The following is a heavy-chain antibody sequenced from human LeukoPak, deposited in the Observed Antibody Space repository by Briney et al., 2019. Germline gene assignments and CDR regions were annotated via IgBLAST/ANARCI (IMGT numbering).Heavy chain of an antibody. J-gene: IGHJ5*02. CDR2: IIPIFGTA. V-gene: IGHV1-69*05. CDR3: AREGRGP. CDR1: GGTFSSYA. Sequence: GASVKVSCKASGGTFSSYAISWVRQAPGQGLEWMGGIIPIFGTANYAQKFQGRVSMTRDMSTTSVYMELRSLTSEDTAVYYCAREGRGPWGQGTLVTVSS.